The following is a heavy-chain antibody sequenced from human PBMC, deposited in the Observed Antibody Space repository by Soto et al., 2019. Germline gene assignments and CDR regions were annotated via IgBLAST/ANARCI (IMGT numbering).Heavy chain of an antibody. Sequence: EVQLVESGEGLVQPRGSLRLSCAASGFTFSSYVMHWVRQAPGKGLEYVSGISSNGASTYYADSVKGRFTISRDNSKNTLYLQMSSLRGEDTAVYYCVKPSGWYPDYWGQGTHVTVSS. CDR1: GFTFSSYV. CDR3: VKPSGWYPDY. J-gene: IGHJ4*02. V-gene: IGHV3-64*02. D-gene: IGHD6-19*01. CDR2: ISSNGAST.